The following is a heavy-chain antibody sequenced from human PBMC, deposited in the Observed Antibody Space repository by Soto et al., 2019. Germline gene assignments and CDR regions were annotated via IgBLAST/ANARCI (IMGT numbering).Heavy chain of an antibody. CDR2: IYYSGST. CDR3: ARALWRATYFDY. V-gene: IGHV4-59*01. D-gene: IGHD5-12*01. CDR1: GGSISSYY. Sequence: TLSLTCTVSGGSISSYYWSWIRQPPGKGLEWIGYIYYSGSTNYNPSLKSRVTISVDTSKNQFSLKLSSVTAADTAVYYCARALWRATYFDYWGQGTLVTVSS. J-gene: IGHJ4*02.